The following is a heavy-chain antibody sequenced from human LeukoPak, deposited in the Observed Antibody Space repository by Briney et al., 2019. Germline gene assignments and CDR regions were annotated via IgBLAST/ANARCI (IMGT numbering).Heavy chain of an antibody. CDR1: GFTFTDYW. V-gene: IGHV3-74*03. J-gene: IGHJ5*02. CDR3: ARAMPHDNWFNP. D-gene: IGHD2-2*01. Sequence: GGSLRLSCAASGFTFTDYWMHWVRQVAGKGLVWVSRINGDLTNTTYADSVKGRFTISRDNAKNTLYLQMNSLRAEDTAAYYCARAMPHDNWFNPWGQGRLVTVSS. CDR2: INGDLTNT.